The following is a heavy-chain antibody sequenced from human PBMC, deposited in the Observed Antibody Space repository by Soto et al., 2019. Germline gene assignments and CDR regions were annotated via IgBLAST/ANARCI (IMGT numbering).Heavy chain of an antibody. D-gene: IGHD1-26*01. V-gene: IGHV3-23*01. CDR2: ISETGIST. CDR1: GFTFDNHA. CDR3: AKTVVGAVLHAFDY. J-gene: IGHJ4*02. Sequence: GGSLRLSCAASGFTFDNHAMNWVRQAPGKGLEWVSGISETGISTYYADSVKGRFTISRDNSKNTLYLQMNSLRGDDPAVYHCAKTVVGAVLHAFDYWGQGALVTVSS.